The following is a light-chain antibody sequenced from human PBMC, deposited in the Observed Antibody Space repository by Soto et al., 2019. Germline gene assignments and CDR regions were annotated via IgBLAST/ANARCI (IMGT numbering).Light chain of an antibody. Sequence: DIVMTQSPDSLAVSLGERATINCKSSQSVLYSSNNKNYLAWYQQKPGQPPKRLIYWASTRESRVPDRFSGSGSGTDFTLTISSLQAEDVAVYYCQQYYSTPPWTCGQGTKVEIK. CDR1: QSVLYSSNNKNY. CDR2: WAS. V-gene: IGKV4-1*01. J-gene: IGKJ1*01. CDR3: QQYYSTPPWT.